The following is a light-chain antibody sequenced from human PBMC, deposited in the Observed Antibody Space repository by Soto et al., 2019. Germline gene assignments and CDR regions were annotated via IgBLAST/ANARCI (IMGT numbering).Light chain of an antibody. CDR1: RSNIGNNY. Sequence: QSALTQPPSASGTPGQTVTISCSGSRSNIGNNYVCWYQQLPGAAPKLLIYRNTQRPSGVPDRFSGSKSGTAASLAISGLRSEDEADYFCDDWDESLSGHVFRTGSK. J-gene: IGLJ1*01. CDR2: RNT. CDR3: DDWDESLSGHV. V-gene: IGLV1-47*01.